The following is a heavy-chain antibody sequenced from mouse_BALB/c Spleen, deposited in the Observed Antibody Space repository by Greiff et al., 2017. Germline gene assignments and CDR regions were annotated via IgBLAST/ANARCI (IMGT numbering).Heavy chain of an antibody. D-gene: IGHD2-3*01. Sequence: VKLMESGAELVRPGTSVKVSCKASGYAFTNYLIEWVKQRPGQGLEWIGVINPGSGGTNYNEKFKGKATLTADKSSSTAYMQLSSLTSDDSAVYFCARDGYYAMDYWGQGTSVTVSS. V-gene: IGHV1-54*01. CDR1: GYAFTNYL. CDR2: INPGSGGT. CDR3: ARDGYYAMDY. J-gene: IGHJ4*01.